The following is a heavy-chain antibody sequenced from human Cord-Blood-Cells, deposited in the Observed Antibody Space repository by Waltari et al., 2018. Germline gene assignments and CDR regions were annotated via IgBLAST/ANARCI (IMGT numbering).Heavy chain of an antibody. J-gene: IGHJ5*02. Sequence: QVQLVQSGAEVKKPGSSVKVSCKASGGTFSSYAISWVRPAPGQGLEWMGRIIPILGIANYAQKFQGRVTITADKSTSTAYMELSSLRSEDTAVYYCARGGEFWGFEWFDPWGQGTLVTVSS. CDR1: GGTFSSYA. CDR3: ARGGEFWGFEWFDP. D-gene: IGHD7-27*01. CDR2: IIPILGIA. V-gene: IGHV1-69*09.